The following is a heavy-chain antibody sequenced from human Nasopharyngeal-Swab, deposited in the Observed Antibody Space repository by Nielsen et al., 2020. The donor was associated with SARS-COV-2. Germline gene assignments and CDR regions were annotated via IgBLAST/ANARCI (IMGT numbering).Heavy chain of an antibody. CDR1: GFIFSASA. Sequence: GESLKISCAASGFIFSASAIHWVRQASGKGLEWVGRIRDKEHNYATTYGASVQGRFTISRDDSKNTAFLQMDGLKTEDTALYYCTTDFYFDYWGQGALVTVSS. CDR2: IRDKEHNYAT. CDR3: TTDFYFDY. J-gene: IGHJ4*02. V-gene: IGHV3-73*01.